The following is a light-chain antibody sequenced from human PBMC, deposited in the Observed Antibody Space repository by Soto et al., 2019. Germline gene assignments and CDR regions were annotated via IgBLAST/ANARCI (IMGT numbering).Light chain of an antibody. J-gene: IGKJ1*01. Sequence: DIQMTQSPSTLSASVGDRVTITCRASQSISTWLAWYQQKPGKAPKLLIYKASSLESGVPSRFSGSGSGTEFTLNISSLQPDDFATYYCQQYNSYSTFGQGTKVAIK. CDR1: QSISTW. CDR2: KAS. V-gene: IGKV1-5*03. CDR3: QQYNSYST.